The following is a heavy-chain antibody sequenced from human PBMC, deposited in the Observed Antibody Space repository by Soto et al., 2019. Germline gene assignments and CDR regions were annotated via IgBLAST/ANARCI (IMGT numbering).Heavy chain of an antibody. Sequence: GGSLRLSCETSGFIFKMYWMHWVRQVPGQGPQWVARITDDGSTTYYAASVEGRFTISRDNAKNALYLQMTSLRPDDTAVYYCTRGPRPTSIGTGAFWGQGTLVTVSS. D-gene: IGHD3-10*01. J-gene: IGHJ4*02. CDR2: ITDDGSTT. V-gene: IGHV3-74*01. CDR3: TRGPRPTSIGTGAF. CDR1: GFIFKMYW.